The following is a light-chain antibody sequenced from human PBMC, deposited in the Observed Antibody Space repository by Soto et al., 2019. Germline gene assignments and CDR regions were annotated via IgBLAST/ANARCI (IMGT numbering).Light chain of an antibody. Sequence: EIVMTQSPATLSVSPGERATLSCRASQSVSSNLAWYQQKPGQAPRLLIYGASTRATGIPARFSGSGSGTEFTLTISSLQSEDFAFYYCQQYNNWLELTFGGGTKVEIK. CDR1: QSVSSN. CDR2: GAS. J-gene: IGKJ4*01. V-gene: IGKV3-15*01. CDR3: QQYNNWLELT.